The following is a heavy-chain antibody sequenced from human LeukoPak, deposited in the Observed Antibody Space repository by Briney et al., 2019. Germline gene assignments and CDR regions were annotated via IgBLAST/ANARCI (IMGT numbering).Heavy chain of an antibody. D-gene: IGHD4-23*01. J-gene: IGHJ4*02. Sequence: SQTLSLTCIVSGGSISSGSYYWSWIRQPPGKGLEGIGYIYYSGSNNYNPSLKSRVTISVDTSKTQFSLKLSSVTAADTAVYYCARAPVRGGNAYFDYWGQGTLVTVSS. V-gene: IGHV4-61*01. CDR1: GGSISSGSYY. CDR3: ARAPVRGGNAYFDY. CDR2: IYYSGSN.